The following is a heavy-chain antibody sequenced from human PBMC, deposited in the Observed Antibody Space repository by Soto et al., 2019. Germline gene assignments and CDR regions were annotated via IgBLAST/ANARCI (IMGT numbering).Heavy chain of an antibody. Sequence: EILSLTCTVYGGSISRYYCSWIRQPPGKGLEWIGYIYYSGSTNYNPSLKSRVTISVDTSKNQFSLKLSSVTAADTAVYYCARDVLGYCSGGSCYSNWFDPWGQGTLVTVSS. D-gene: IGHD2-15*01. CDR3: ARDVLGYCSGGSCYSNWFDP. CDR1: GGSISRYY. V-gene: IGHV4-59*01. CDR2: IYYSGST. J-gene: IGHJ5*02.